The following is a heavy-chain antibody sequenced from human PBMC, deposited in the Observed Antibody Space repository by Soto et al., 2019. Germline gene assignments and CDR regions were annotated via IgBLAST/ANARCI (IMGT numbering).Heavy chain of an antibody. CDR2: IDGSGATT. D-gene: IGHD2-15*01. CDR3: AEGGDFDY. Sequence: GGSLRLCCAASGVSFTSFVMSWVRQAPGKGLEWVSSIDGSGATTYYADSVKGRFTVSKDNSRTTLYLQMSSLRAEDTATYYCAEGGDFDYWGRGALVTVSS. CDR1: GVSFTSFV. J-gene: IGHJ4*02. V-gene: IGHV3-23*01.